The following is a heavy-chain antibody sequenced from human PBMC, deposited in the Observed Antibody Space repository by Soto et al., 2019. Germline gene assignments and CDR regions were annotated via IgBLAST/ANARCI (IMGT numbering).Heavy chain of an antibody. CDR2: ISWNSGSI. V-gene: IGHV3-9*01. D-gene: IGHD3-9*01. CDR3: AKDHYDILGVFDY. CDR1: GFTFDDYA. Sequence: DVQLVESGGGLVQPGRSLRLSCAASGFTFDDYAMHWVRQAPGKGLEWVSGISWNSGSIGYADSVKGRFTISRDNAKNSLYLQMNSLRAEDTALYYCAKDHYDILGVFDYWGQGTLVTVSS. J-gene: IGHJ4*02.